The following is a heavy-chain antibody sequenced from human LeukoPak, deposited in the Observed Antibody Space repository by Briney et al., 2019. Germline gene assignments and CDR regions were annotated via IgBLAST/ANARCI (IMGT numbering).Heavy chain of an antibody. CDR2: IWYDGRDT. Sequence: GGSLRLSCAASGFTFSGCGMHWVRQAPGKGLEWVAFIWYDGRDTYYADSVKGQFTISRDNSKNTLYLQMNSLRAEDTAVYYCSKDPYSYGSYFDYWGQGTLVTVSS. D-gene: IGHD5-18*01. V-gene: IGHV3-30*02. CDR1: GFTFSGCG. J-gene: IGHJ4*02. CDR3: SKDPYSYGSYFDY.